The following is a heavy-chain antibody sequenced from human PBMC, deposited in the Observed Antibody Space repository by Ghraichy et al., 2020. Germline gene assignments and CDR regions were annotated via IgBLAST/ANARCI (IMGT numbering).Heavy chain of an antibody. V-gene: IGHV1-18*01. CDR1: GYTFTSYG. J-gene: IGHJ4*02. CDR3: ARSAVNSGWPYYFDY. CDR2: ISAYNGNT. D-gene: IGHD6-19*01. Sequence: ASVKVSCKASGYTFTSYGISWVRQAPGQGLEWMGWISAYNGNTNYAQKPQGRVTMTTDTSTSTAYMELRSLRSDDTAVYYCARSAVNSGWPYYFDYWGQGTLVTVSS.